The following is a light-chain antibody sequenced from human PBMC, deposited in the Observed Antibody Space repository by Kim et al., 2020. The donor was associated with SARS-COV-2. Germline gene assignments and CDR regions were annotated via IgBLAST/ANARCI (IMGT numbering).Light chain of an antibody. CDR1: KLGDKY. J-gene: IGLJ2*01. Sequence: VSPGQTASITCSGDKLGDKYACWYQQKPGQSPVLVIYQDSKRPSGIPERFSGSNSGNTDTLTISGTQAMDEADYYCQAWDSSTAVFGGGTQLTVL. V-gene: IGLV3-1*01. CDR2: QDS. CDR3: QAWDSSTAV.